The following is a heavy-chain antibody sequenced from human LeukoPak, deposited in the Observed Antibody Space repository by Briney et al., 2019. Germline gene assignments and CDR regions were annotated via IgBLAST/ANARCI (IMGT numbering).Heavy chain of an antibody. CDR1: GYSFTVYY. Sequence: ASVKVSCKASGYSFTVYYMHWVRQAPGQGLEWVGWINPNSGGTNYAQKFQGRVSMTRDTSISTAYMELSRLRSDDTAVYYCARLSIAAAETLDYWGQGTLVTVSS. V-gene: IGHV1-2*02. CDR2: INPNSGGT. J-gene: IGHJ4*02. CDR3: ARLSIAAAETLDY. D-gene: IGHD6-13*01.